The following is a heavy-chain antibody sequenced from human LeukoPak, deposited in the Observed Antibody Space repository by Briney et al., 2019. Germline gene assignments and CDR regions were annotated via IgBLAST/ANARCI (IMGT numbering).Heavy chain of an antibody. CDR1: GFTFSSYA. D-gene: IGHD3-16*02. J-gene: IGHJ4*02. CDR2: ISGSGGST. Sequence: PGGSLRLSCAASGFTFSSYAMSWVRQAPGKGLEWVSAISGSGGSTYYADSVKGRFTISRDNSKNTLYLQMNSLRAEDTAVYYCAKEGSLYDYVWGSYRTYFDHWGQGTLVTVSS. V-gene: IGHV3-23*01. CDR3: AKEGSLYDYVWGSYRTYFDH.